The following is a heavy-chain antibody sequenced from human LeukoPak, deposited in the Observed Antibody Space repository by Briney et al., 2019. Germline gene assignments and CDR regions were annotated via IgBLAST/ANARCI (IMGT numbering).Heavy chain of an antibody. CDR3: ARAPGGIVGATGSDY. Sequence: ASVKVSCKASGCTSSSYAISWVRQAPGQGLEWMGWISAYNGNTNYAQKLQGRVTMTTDTSTSTAYMELRSLRSDDTAVYYCARAPGGIVGATGSDYWGQGTLVTVSS. D-gene: IGHD1-26*01. J-gene: IGHJ4*02. V-gene: IGHV1-18*01. CDR2: ISAYNGNT. CDR1: GCTSSSYA.